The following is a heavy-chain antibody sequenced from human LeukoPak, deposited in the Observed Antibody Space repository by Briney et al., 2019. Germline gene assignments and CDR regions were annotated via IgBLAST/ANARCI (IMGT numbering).Heavy chain of an antibody. CDR1: GYTFTGYY. D-gene: IGHD3-22*01. Sequence: ASVKVPCKASGYTFTGYYMHWVRQAPGQGLEWMGWINPNSGGTNYAQKFQGRVTMTRDTSISTAYMELSRLRSDDTAVYYCARDQMINYYDSSGFDYWGQGTLVTVSS. CDR3: ARDQMINYYDSSGFDY. V-gene: IGHV1-2*02. CDR2: INPNSGGT. J-gene: IGHJ4*02.